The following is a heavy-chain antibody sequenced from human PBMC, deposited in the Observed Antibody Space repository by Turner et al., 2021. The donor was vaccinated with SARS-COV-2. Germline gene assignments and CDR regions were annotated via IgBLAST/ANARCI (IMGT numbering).Heavy chain of an antibody. V-gene: IGHV3-23*01. D-gene: IGHD3-3*01. J-gene: IGHJ4*02. CDR3: AKAQLGYYLGVDY. Sequence: EVQLLESGGGLVRPGGSLRLSCAASGFTFSSYVMSWVRQAAGKGREWVSSISVSGGSTYYADSVKGRFTISRDNSKNTLYLQMNRLRAEDTAVYYCAKAQLGYYLGVDYWGQGTLVTVSS. CDR1: GFTFSSYV. CDR2: ISVSGGST.